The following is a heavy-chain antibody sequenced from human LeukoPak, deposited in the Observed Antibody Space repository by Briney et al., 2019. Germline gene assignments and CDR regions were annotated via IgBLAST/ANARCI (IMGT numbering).Heavy chain of an antibody. CDR3: ARDHGNWFDP. Sequence: GGSLRLSCAASGFTFSSYSMNWVRQAPGKGLEWVSYISSSSSTIYYADSVKGRFTISRDNAKNSLYLQMNSLRAEDTAVYYCARDHGNWFDPWGQGTLVTVSS. CDR1: GFTFSSYS. V-gene: IGHV3-48*01. CDR2: ISSSSSTI. J-gene: IGHJ5*02.